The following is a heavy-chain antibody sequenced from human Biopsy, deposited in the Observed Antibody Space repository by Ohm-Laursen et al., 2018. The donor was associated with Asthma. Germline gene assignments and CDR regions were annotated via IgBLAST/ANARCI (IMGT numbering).Heavy chain of an antibody. J-gene: IGHJ4*02. CDR1: GFMFRSFG. D-gene: IGHD3-10*01. Sequence: SLRLSCSASGFMFRSFGMHWVRQAPGKGLEWVAVISYDGNHKFYEDSVKGRFTISRDNSKNTLYLQMNSPRVEDTAVYYCARGLDYSGRSGFDYWGQGTLVTVSS. CDR2: ISYDGNHK. V-gene: IGHV3-30*03. CDR3: ARGLDYSGRSGFDY.